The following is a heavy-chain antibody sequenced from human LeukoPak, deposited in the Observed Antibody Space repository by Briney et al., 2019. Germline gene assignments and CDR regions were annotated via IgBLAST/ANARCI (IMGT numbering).Heavy chain of an antibody. CDR1: GGSISSSSYY. D-gene: IGHD6-19*01. V-gene: IGHV4-39*07. J-gene: IGHJ5*02. CDR3: ARVGLNLFDP. CDR2: IYYSGST. Sequence: PSETLSLTCTVSGGSISSSSYYWGWIRQPPGKGLEWIGSIYYSGSTYYNPSLKSRVTTSVDTSKNQFSLKLSSVTAADTAVYYCARVGLNLFDPCGQGTLVTVSS.